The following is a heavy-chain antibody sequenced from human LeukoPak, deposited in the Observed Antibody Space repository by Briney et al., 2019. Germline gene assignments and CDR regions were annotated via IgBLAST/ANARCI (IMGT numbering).Heavy chain of an antibody. CDR3: ARTFSESYYYYGMDV. J-gene: IGHJ6*02. CDR1: GGSISSYY. V-gene: IGHV4-59*01. D-gene: IGHD1-26*01. Sequence: PSETLSLTCTVSGGSISSYYWSWIRQPPGKGLEWIGYVYYSGRTNYNPSLKSRVTISVDTPKNQFSLKLSSVTAADTAVYYCARTFSESYYYYGMDVWGQGTTVTVSS. CDR2: VYYSGRT.